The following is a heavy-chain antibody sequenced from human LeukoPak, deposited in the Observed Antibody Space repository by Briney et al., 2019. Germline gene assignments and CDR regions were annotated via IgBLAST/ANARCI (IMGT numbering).Heavy chain of an antibody. V-gene: IGHV1-18*01. J-gene: IGHJ5*02. Sequence: GASVKVSCKASGYTFTSYGISWVRQAPGQGLEWMGWISAYNGNTNYAQKLQGRVTMTTDTSTSTAYMELRSLRSEDTAVYYCAGRGITGTTPWFDPWGQGTLVTVSS. D-gene: IGHD1-14*01. CDR1: GYTFTSYG. CDR2: ISAYNGNT. CDR3: AGRGITGTTPWFDP.